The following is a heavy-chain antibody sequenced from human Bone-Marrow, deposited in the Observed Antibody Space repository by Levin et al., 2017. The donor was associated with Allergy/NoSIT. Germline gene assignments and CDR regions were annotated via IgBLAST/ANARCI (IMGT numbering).Heavy chain of an antibody. Sequence: PGGSLRLSCAVYGGSFSGYYWSWIRQPPGKGLEWIGEINHSGSTNYNPSLKSRVTISVDTSKNQFSLKLSSVTAADTAVYYCARRRAVARTSYNWFDPWGQGTLVTVSS. J-gene: IGHJ5*02. D-gene: IGHD6-19*01. CDR1: GGSFSGYY. V-gene: IGHV4-34*01. CDR3: ARRRAVARTSYNWFDP. CDR2: INHSGST.